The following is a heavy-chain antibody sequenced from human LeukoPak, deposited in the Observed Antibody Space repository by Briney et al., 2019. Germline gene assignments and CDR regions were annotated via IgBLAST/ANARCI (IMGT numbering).Heavy chain of an antibody. Sequence: ASVKVSCKASGYTFTSYGISWVRQAPGQGLEWMGIINPSGGSTSYAQKFQGRVTVTRDTSTSTVYMELSSLRSEDTAVYYCARDDTYYGSGSYYNAPDYWGQGTLVTVSS. D-gene: IGHD3-10*01. CDR1: GYTFTSYG. CDR2: INPSGGST. J-gene: IGHJ4*02. CDR3: ARDDTYYGSGSYYNAPDY. V-gene: IGHV1-46*01.